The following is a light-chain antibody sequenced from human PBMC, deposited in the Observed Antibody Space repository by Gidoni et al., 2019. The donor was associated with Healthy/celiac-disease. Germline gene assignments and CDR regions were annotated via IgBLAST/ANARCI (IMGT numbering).Light chain of an antibody. CDR2: DAS. CDR1: QSVSSY. V-gene: IGKV3-11*01. Sequence: DIVFTQSPATLSLSPGERATLSCRASQSVSSYLAWYQQKPGQAPRLLIYDASNRATGIPARFSVSGSGTDFTLTISSLEPEDFAVYYCQQRSNWPTLTFGGGTKVEIK. CDR3: QQRSNWPTLT. J-gene: IGKJ4*01.